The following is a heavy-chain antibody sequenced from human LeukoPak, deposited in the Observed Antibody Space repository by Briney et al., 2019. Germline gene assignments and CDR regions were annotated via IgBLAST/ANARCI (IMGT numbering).Heavy chain of an antibody. Sequence: PGGSLRLSCAASGFTVSSNYMSWVRQAPGKGLERVSVIYSGGSTYYADSVKGRFTISRDNSKNTLYLQMNSLRAEDTAVYYCAREPGRFYWYFDLWGRGTLVTVSS. V-gene: IGHV3-53*01. CDR1: GFTVSSNY. CDR2: IYSGGST. J-gene: IGHJ2*01. D-gene: IGHD1-14*01. CDR3: AREPGRFYWYFDL.